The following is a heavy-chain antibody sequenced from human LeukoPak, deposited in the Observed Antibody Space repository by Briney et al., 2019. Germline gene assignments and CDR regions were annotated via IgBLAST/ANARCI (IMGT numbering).Heavy chain of an antibody. CDR3: ASGTIFGVVRLQYNFDH. J-gene: IGHJ4*02. Sequence: SVKVSXKASGGTFSSYAISWVRQAPGQGLEWMGGIIPIFGTANYAQKFQGRVTITADESTSTAYMELSSLRSEDTAVYYCASGTIFGVVRLQYNFDHWGQGTLVTVSS. CDR1: GGTFSSYA. CDR2: IIPIFGTA. D-gene: IGHD3-3*01. V-gene: IGHV1-69*01.